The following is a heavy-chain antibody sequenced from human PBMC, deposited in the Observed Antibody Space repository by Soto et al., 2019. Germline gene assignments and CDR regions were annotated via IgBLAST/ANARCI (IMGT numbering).Heavy chain of an antibody. D-gene: IGHD2-2*01. J-gene: IGHJ6*02. CDR1: GGTFSSYA. Sequence: QVQLVQSGAEVKKPGSSVKVSCKASGGTFSSYAISWVRQAPGQGLEWMGGIISIFGTANYAQKFQGRVTITADESTTTAYMERSSLRSEDTAVYYCARHVPAAGYYYGMDVWGQGTTVTVSS. CDR3: ARHVPAAGYYYGMDV. CDR2: IISIFGTA. V-gene: IGHV1-69*12.